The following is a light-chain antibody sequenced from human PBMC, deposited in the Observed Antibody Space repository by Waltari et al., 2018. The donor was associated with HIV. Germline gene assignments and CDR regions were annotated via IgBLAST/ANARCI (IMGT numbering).Light chain of an antibody. CDR2: WAS. CDR3: QQYYSSPPT. Sequence: DIVMTQSPDSLAVSLGERATINCKSSQSLLYRSNNENFLAWYQQKPGQPPKLLIYWASTRDSGVPDRFSGSGSGTDFSLTISSLQAEDVAVYYCQQYYSSPPTFGQGTKVEIK. CDR1: QSLLYRSNNENF. V-gene: IGKV4-1*01. J-gene: IGKJ1*01.